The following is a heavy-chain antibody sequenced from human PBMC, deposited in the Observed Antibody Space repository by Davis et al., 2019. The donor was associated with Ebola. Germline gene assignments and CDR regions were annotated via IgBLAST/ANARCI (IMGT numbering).Heavy chain of an antibody. CDR2: IKQDGSEK. CDR3: AKDIRSLNYCSGGSCYGAFDY. D-gene: IGHD2-15*01. CDR1: GFTFRSYW. V-gene: IGHV3-7*03. Sequence: PGGSLRLSCAASGFTFRSYWMSWVRQAPGKGLEWVANIKQDGSEKYYVDSAKGRFTISRDNAKNSLYLQMNSLRAEDTAVYYCAKDIRSLNYCSGGSCYGAFDYWGQGTLVTVSS. J-gene: IGHJ4*02.